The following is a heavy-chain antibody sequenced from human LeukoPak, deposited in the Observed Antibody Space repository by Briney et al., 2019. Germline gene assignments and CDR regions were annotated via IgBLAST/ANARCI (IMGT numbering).Heavy chain of an antibody. Sequence: ASVKVSCKASGYTFTSYGISWVRQAPGQGLEWMGWISAYNGNTNYAQKLQGRVTMTTDTSTSTAYMELRSLRSDDTAVYYCARGGKYYYGSGSYPTPYYFDYWGQGTLVTVSS. J-gene: IGHJ4*02. CDR3: ARGGKYYYGSGSYPTPYYFDY. CDR1: GYTFTSYG. V-gene: IGHV1-18*01. CDR2: ISAYNGNT. D-gene: IGHD3-10*01.